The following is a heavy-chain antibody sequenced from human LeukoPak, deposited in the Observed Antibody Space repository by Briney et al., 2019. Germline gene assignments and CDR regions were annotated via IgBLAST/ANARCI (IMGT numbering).Heavy chain of an antibody. Sequence: SETLSLTCAVYGGSFRGYYWSWIRQPPGKGLEWIGEINHSGSTNYNPSLKSRVTISVATSKNQFSLKLSSVTAADTAVYYCARARPSITMVRERSRFDYWGQGTLVTVSS. D-gene: IGHD3-10*01. CDR3: ARARPSITMVRERSRFDY. CDR2: INHSGST. J-gene: IGHJ4*02. CDR1: GGSFRGYY. V-gene: IGHV4-34*01.